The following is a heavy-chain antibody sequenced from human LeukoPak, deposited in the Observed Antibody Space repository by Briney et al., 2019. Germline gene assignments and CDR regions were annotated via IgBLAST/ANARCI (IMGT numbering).Heavy chain of an antibody. CDR2: IFYTGRT. Sequence: PSETLSLTCTVSRGSISNSNYYWGWIRQPPGRGLEWIGSIFYTGRTYHNPSLKSRVTMSVDTSKNQFSLKLNSVTAADTAVYYCANTLLPPFNWFDPWGQGTLVTVSS. CDR3: ANTLLPPFNWFDP. D-gene: IGHD1-14*01. V-gene: IGHV4-39*01. CDR1: RGSISNSNYY. J-gene: IGHJ5*02.